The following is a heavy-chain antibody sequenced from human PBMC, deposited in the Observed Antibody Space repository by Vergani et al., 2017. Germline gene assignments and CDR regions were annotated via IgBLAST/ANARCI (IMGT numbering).Heavy chain of an antibody. CDR2: IYHSGST. CDR1: GGSISSYY. CDR3: ASDLRGGSCYSSCYYYYGMDV. Sequence: QVQLQESGPGLVKPSETLSLTCTVSGGSISSYYWSWIRQPPGKGLEWIGEIYHSGSTNYNPSLKSRVTISVDKSKNQFSLKLSSVTAADTAVYYCASDLRGGSCYSSCYYYYGMDVWGQGP. J-gene: IGHJ6*02. V-gene: IGHV4-59*12. D-gene: IGHD2-15*01.